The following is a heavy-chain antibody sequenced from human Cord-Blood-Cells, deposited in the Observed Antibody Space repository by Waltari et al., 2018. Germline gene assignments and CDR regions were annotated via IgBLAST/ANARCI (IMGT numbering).Heavy chain of an antibody. Sequence: VRQAPGKGLEWVANIKQDGSEKYYVDSVKGRFTIPRDNAKNSLYLQMNSLRAEDTAVYYCARFSGLWSGPEYYYYGMDVWGQGTTVTVSS. J-gene: IGHJ6*02. V-gene: IGHV3-7*01. CDR3: ARFSGLWSGPEYYYYGMDV. CDR2: IKQDGSEK. D-gene: IGHD3-3*01.